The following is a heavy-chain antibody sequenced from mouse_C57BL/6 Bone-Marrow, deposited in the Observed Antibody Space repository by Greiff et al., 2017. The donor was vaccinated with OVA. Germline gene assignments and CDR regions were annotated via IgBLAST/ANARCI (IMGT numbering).Heavy chain of an antibody. CDR1: GYTFTDYY. Sequence: EVQRVESGPVLVKPGASVKMSCKASGYTFTDYYMNWVKQSHGKSLEWIGVINPYNGGTSYNQKFKGKATLTVDKSSSTAYMELNSLTSEDSAVYYCAGWLLPFAYWGQGTLVTVSA. J-gene: IGHJ3*01. CDR2: INPYNGGT. V-gene: IGHV1-19*01. D-gene: IGHD2-3*01. CDR3: AGWLLPFAY.